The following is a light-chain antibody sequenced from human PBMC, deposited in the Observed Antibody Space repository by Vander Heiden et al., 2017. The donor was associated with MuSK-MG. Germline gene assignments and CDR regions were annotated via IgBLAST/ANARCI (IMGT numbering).Light chain of an antibody. V-gene: IGKV1-33*01. J-gene: IGKJ3*01. Sequence: DIQITQSPSSLSASVGDRVTITCQASQDISNYLNWYQQKPGKAPKLLIYDGSNFEIGVPSRFSGSGTWRDFTLTISSLQLEDIETCFCRLDDNLLLTLGHGTKVDIK. CDR1: QDISNY. CDR2: DGS. CDR3: RLDDNLLLT.